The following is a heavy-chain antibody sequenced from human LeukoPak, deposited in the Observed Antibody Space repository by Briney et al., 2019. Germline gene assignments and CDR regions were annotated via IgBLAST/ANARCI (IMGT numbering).Heavy chain of an antibody. D-gene: IGHD3-10*01. J-gene: IGHJ5*02. V-gene: IGHV3-11*05. CDR2: ISSSSSYT. CDR1: GFTFSDYY. CDR3: AREGGYGSGRGWFDP. Sequence: PGWSLRLSCAASGFTFSDYYMTWIRQAPGKGLEWVSYISSSSSYTEYADSVKGRFTISRDNAKNSVYLQMNSLRADDTAVYYCAREGGYGSGRGWFDPWGQGTLVTVSS.